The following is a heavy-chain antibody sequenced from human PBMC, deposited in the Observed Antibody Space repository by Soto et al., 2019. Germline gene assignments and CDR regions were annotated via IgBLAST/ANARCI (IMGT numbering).Heavy chain of an antibody. D-gene: IGHD3-10*02. Sequence: EVQLVESGGGLVQPGGSLRLSCAASGFTFSSDWMHWVRQAAGKGLVWVSRINMDGSSTNYADSVKGRFTISRDNAKNTLYLQMNSLRAEDMAVYYCARGPRGMYGNDFWGQGALVTVSS. CDR3: ARGPRGMYGNDF. CDR1: GFTFSSDW. J-gene: IGHJ4*02. CDR2: INMDGSST. V-gene: IGHV3-74*01.